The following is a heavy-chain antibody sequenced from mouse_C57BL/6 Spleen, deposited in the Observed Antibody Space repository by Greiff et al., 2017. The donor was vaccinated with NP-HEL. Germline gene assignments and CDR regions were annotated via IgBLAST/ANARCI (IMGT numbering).Heavy chain of an antibody. D-gene: IGHD1-1*01. Sequence: QVQLKQPGAELVMPGASVKLSCKASGYTFTSYWMHWVKQRPGQGLEWIGEIDPSDSYTNYNQKFKGKSTLTVDKSSSTAYMQLSSLTSEDSAVYYCARSLYYGSSPFAYWGQGTLVTVSA. CDR3: ARSLYYGSSPFAY. CDR1: GYTFTSYW. CDR2: IDPSDSYT. J-gene: IGHJ3*01. V-gene: IGHV1-69*01.